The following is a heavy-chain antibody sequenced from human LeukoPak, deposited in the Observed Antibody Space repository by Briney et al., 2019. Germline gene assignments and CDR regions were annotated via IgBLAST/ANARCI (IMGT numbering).Heavy chain of an antibody. J-gene: IGHJ6*02. CDR1: GFTFSSYA. D-gene: IGHD3-10*01. CDR3: GRAAPGAHTGMAV. Sequence: GGSLRLSCAASGFTFSSYAMHWVRQAPGKGLEWVAVISYDGSNKYYADSVKGRFTISRDNSKNTLYLQMNSLRAEDTAVYYCGRAAPGAHTGMAVGAKGPRSPSP. CDR2: ISYDGSNK. V-gene: IGHV3-30-3*01.